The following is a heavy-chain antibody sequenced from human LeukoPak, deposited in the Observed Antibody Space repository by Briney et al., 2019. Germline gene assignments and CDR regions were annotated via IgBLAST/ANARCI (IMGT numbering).Heavy chain of an antibody. CDR3: AGVGVSSYSSSGY. D-gene: IGHD6-13*01. Sequence: SVKVSCKASGGTFSSYAISWVRQAPGQGLEWMGGIIPIFGTANYAQKFQGRVTITADKSTSTAYMELSSLRSEDTAVYYCAGVGVSSYSSSGYWGQGTLVTVSS. J-gene: IGHJ4*02. CDR2: IIPIFGTA. CDR1: GGTFSSYA. V-gene: IGHV1-69*06.